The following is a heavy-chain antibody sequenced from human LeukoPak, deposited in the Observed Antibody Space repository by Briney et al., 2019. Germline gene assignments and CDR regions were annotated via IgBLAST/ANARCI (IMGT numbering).Heavy chain of an antibody. CDR2: IYHSGST. D-gene: IGHD3-22*01. CDR1: GYSISSGYY. Sequence: SETLSLTCTVSGYSISSGYYWGWIRPPPGKGLEWIGSIYHSGSTYYNPSLKSRVTISVDTSKNQFSLKLSSVTAADTAVYYCARDMGVVVITTFMNYWGQGTLVTVSS. V-gene: IGHV4-38-2*02. J-gene: IGHJ4*02. CDR3: ARDMGVVVITTFMNY.